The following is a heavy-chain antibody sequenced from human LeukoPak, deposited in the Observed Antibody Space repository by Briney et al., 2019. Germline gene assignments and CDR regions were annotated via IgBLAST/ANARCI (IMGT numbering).Heavy chain of an antibody. V-gene: IGHV1-2*02. Sequence: GASVKVSCKASGYTFTGYYMHWVRQAPGQGLEWMGWINPNSGGTNYAQKFQGRVTMTRDTSISTAYMELSRLRSDDTAVYYCARAVYYYGSGSYYNGKEYYFDYWGQGTLVTVSS. CDR2: INPNSGGT. D-gene: IGHD3-10*01. CDR3: ARAVYYYGSGSYYNGKEYYFDY. CDR1: GYTFTGYY. J-gene: IGHJ4*02.